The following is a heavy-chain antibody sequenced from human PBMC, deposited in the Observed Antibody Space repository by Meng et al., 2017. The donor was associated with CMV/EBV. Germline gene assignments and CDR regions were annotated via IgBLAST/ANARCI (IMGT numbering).Heavy chain of an antibody. Sequence: GGSLRLSCAASGFTFSSYAMSWVRQAPGKGLEWVSVIDSGGSSTYSADSVKGRFTISRDNSKNTLYLQMNSLRAEDTAVYYCAKKGREDYWGQGTLVTVSS. J-gene: IGHJ4*02. V-gene: IGHV3-23*03. CDR2: IDSGGSST. D-gene: IGHD1-26*01. CDR1: GFTFSSYA. CDR3: AKKGREDY.